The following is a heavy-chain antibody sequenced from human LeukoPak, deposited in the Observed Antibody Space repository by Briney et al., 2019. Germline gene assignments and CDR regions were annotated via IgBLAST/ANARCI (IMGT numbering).Heavy chain of an antibody. D-gene: IGHD1-1*01. Sequence: GASVKVSCKASGYTFTGYYMHWLRQAPGQGLERMGWINPNSGDTNYAQRFQGSVTVTRDPSISTAYMELSGLTSDDTAVYYCATQLRWGQGTLVIVSS. J-gene: IGHJ4*02. CDR3: ATQLR. V-gene: IGHV1-2*02. CDR2: INPNSGDT. CDR1: GYTFTGYY.